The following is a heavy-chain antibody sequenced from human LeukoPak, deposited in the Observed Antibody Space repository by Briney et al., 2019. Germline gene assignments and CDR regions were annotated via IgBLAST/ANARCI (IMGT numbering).Heavy chain of an antibody. V-gene: IGHV4-61*08. CDR1: GGSVSSGGYY. CDR2: MYRTGST. CDR3: AREGTYGWYNWFDP. D-gene: IGHD6-19*01. J-gene: IGHJ5*02. Sequence: PSETLSLTCTVSGGSVSSGGYYWSWIRQPPGKGLEWIGYMYRTGSTNYNPSLKSRVTITPDTSKNQFSLRLTSVTAADTAVYYCAREGTYGWYNWFDPWGQGTLVTVSS.